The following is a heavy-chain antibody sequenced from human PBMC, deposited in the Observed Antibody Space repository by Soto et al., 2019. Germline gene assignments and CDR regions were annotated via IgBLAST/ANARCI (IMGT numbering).Heavy chain of an antibody. V-gene: IGHV2-5*02. Sequence: QITLKESGPPLVKPTQTLTLTCTFSGFSLSTSGVGVGWIRQPPGKALEWLALIYWDDDKRYSPSLKSRLTIPKDTSKNQVVLTMTNMDPVDTATYYCAHSEWELLTFDYWGQGTLVTVSS. CDR3: AHSEWELLTFDY. D-gene: IGHD1-26*01. J-gene: IGHJ4*02. CDR2: IYWDDDK. CDR1: GFSLSTSGVG.